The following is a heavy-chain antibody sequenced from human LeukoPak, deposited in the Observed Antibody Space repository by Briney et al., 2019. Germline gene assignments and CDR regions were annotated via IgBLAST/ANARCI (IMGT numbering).Heavy chain of an antibody. Sequence: KSGGSLRLSCAASGFTFSSYSINWVRQAPGKGLEWVSSISSTSTYMYYADSVKGRFTISRDNAKNSLFLQMNSLRSEDTAVYYCAKNTFCSSSSCQTALDYWGPGTLVTVSS. J-gene: IGHJ4*02. D-gene: IGHD2-15*01. CDR2: ISSTSTYM. V-gene: IGHV3-21*01. CDR3: AKNTFCSSSSCQTALDY. CDR1: GFTFSSYS.